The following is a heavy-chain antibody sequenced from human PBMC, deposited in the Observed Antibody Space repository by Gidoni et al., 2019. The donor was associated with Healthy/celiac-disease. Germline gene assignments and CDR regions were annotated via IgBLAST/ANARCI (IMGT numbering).Heavy chain of an antibody. V-gene: IGHV3-33*01. D-gene: IGHD6-19*01. CDR1: GVTFTIYG. J-gene: IGHJ3*02. Sequence: QVQLVESGGGVVQPGRSRRLSCAASGVTFTIYGMHWVRQAPGKGLEWGAVIWYDGSNKYYADSVKGRFTISRDNSKNTLYLQMNSLRAEDTAVYYCARVMGGSGLLFGAFDIWGQGTMVTVSS. CDR3: ARVMGGSGLLFGAFDI. CDR2: IWYDGSNK.